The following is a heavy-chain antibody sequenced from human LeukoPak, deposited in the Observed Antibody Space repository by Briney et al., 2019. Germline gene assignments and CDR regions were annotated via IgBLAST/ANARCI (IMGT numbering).Heavy chain of an antibody. V-gene: IGHV3-30*18. CDR1: GFIFSTSW. CDR3: AKDSSSGSYYGYFQH. D-gene: IGHD1-26*01. CDR2: ISYDGSNK. J-gene: IGHJ1*01. Sequence: PGGSLRLSCTASGFIFSTSWMTWVRQAPGKGLEWVAVISYDGSNKYYADSVKGRFTISRDNSKNTLYLQMNSLRAEDTAVYYCAKDSSSGSYYGYFQHWGQGTLVTVSS.